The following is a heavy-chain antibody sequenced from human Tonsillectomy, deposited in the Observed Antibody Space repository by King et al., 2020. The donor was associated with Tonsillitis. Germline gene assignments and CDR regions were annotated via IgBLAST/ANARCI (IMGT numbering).Heavy chain of an antibody. J-gene: IGHJ3*02. CDR1: GGSISSYY. CDR2: IFYSGST. V-gene: IGHV4-59*01. Sequence: VQLQESGPGLVKPSETLSLTCTVSGGSISSYYWSWIRQPPGKGLEWIGYIFYSGSTNYNPSLKSRVTKSVDTSKNPFSLKLSLVTAADTAVYYCARVDYYDGSGYYYGAFDIWGQGTMVTVSS. D-gene: IGHD3-22*01. CDR3: ARVDYYDGSGYYYGAFDI.